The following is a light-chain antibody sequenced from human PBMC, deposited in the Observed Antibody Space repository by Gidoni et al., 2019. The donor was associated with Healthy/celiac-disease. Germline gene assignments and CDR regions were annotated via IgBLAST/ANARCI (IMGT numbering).Light chain of an antibody. J-gene: IGKJ2*01. Sequence: PARRSLSTGKRATRSCSASKSVSSYVVWHQQKAGQAPRLLYYEATNRATVTAARFSGRGSGTDFTPTSSSLDPEDSAFYYCQQRSNWPHTFGQGTKLEIK. V-gene: IGKV3-11*01. CDR1: KSVSSY. CDR3: QQRSNWPHT. CDR2: EAT.